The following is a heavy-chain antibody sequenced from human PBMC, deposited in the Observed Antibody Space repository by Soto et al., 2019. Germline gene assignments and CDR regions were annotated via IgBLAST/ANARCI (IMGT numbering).Heavy chain of an antibody. D-gene: IGHD6-19*01. Sequence: SETLSLTCAVYGGSFSGYYWSWIRQPPGKGLEWIGEINHSGSTNYNPSLKSRVTISVDTSKNQFSLKLSSVTAADTAVYYCARGRVKNLKTVARQGWYFDLWGRGTLVTVSS. CDR3: ARGRVKNLKTVARQGWYFDL. CDR2: INHSGST. CDR1: GGSFSGYY. V-gene: IGHV4-34*01. J-gene: IGHJ2*01.